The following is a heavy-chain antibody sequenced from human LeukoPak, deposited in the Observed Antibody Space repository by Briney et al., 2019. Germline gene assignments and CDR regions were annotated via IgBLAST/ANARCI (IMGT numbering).Heavy chain of an antibody. D-gene: IGHD3-22*01. Sequence: SETLSLTCAVYGGSFSGYYWSWIRQPPGKGLEWIGEINHSGSTNYNPCHKSRVTISVDTSKNQFSLKLSSVTAADTAVYYCARAVQEYYYDSSGYYYKKNYYYYMDVWGKGTTVTVSS. CDR1: GGSFSGYY. J-gene: IGHJ6*03. V-gene: IGHV4-34*01. CDR3: ARAVQEYYYDSSGYYYKKNYYYYMDV. CDR2: INHSGST.